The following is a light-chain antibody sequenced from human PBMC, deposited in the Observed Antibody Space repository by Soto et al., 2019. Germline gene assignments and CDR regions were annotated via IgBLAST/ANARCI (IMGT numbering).Light chain of an antibody. CDR2: GAS. V-gene: IGKV3-15*01. CDR1: QSVSSSY. J-gene: IGKJ1*01. CDR3: QQYKNWPRT. Sequence: EIVLTQSPGTLSLSPVERATLSCRASQSVSSSYLAWYQQKPGQAPRLVIYGASTRATGISARFSGSGSGTEFTLTISSLQSEDFAIYYCQQYKNWPRTFGQGTKVDIK.